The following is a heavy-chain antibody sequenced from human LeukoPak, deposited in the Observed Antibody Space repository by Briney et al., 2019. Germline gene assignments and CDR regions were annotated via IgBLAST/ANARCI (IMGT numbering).Heavy chain of an antibody. Sequence: SETLSLTCAVSGYSISSGYYWGWIRQPPGKGLEWIGSIYHSGSTYYNPSLKSRVTISVDTSKNQFPLKLSSVTAADTAVYYCARGRIDCSSTSCYTYWGQGTLVTVSS. CDR1: GYSISSGYY. CDR3: ARGRIDCSSTSCYTY. V-gene: IGHV4-38-2*01. J-gene: IGHJ4*02. CDR2: IYHSGST. D-gene: IGHD2-2*02.